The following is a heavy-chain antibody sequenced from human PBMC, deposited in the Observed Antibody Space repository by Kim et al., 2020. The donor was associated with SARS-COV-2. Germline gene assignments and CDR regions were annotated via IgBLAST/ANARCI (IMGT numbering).Heavy chain of an antibody. Sequence: SETLSLTCTVSGGSISSSSYYWGWIRQPPGKGLEWIGSIYYSGSTYYNPSLKSRVTISVDTSKNQFSLKLSSVTAADTAVYYCRSLPLINQLPSLDYWG. CDR2: IYYSGST. V-gene: IGHV4-39*01. J-gene: IGHJ4*01. D-gene: IGHD2-2*01. CDR3: RSLPLINQLPSLDY. CDR1: GGSISSSSYY.